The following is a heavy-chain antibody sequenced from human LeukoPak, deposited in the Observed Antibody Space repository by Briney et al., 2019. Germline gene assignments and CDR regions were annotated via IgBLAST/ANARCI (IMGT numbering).Heavy chain of an antibody. CDR3: AGYGDYVGEHNWFDP. Sequence: HSGGSLRLSCAASGFTFSSYAMSWVRQAPGKGLEWVSTISGSGGSTYYADSVKGRFTISRDNSKNTLYLQMNSLRAEDTAVYYCAGYGDYVGEHNWFDPWGQGTLVAVSS. CDR1: GFTFSSYA. CDR2: ISGSGGST. D-gene: IGHD4-17*01. J-gene: IGHJ5*02. V-gene: IGHV3-23*01.